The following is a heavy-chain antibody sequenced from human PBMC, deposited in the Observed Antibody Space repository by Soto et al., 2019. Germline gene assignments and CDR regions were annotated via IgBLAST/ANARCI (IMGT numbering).Heavy chain of an antibody. J-gene: IGHJ4*02. CDR1: GYTFTGYY. D-gene: IGHD3-16*01. CDR3: AREVDTYYDYVWGSYTLDY. CDR2: INPNSGGT. V-gene: IGHV1-2*02. Sequence: QVQLVQSGAEVKKPGASVKVSCKASGYTFTGYYMHWVRQAPGQGLEWMGWINPNSGGTNYAQTFQGRVTMTRDTSISTAYMELSRLRSDDTAVYYCAREVDTYYDYVWGSYTLDYWGQGTLVTVSS.